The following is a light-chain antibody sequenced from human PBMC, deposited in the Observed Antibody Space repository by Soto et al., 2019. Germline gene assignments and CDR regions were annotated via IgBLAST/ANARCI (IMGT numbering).Light chain of an antibody. Sequence: EIVMTQSPATLSVSPGERATLSCRASQSVSYNLAWYQQKPGQGPRLLIYGAFARATGIPARFSGIGSGTKFPLPLSSMQSADFAVYCCQQYKTWPPLNFGGGPKVEIK. J-gene: IGKJ4*01. CDR3: QQYKTWPPLN. CDR2: GAF. CDR1: QSVSYN. V-gene: IGKV3-15*01.